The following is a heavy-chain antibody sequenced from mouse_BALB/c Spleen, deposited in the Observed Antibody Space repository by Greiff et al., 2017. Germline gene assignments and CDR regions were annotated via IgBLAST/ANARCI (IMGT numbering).Heavy chain of an antibody. CDR3: APYGNYGSYYAMDY. J-gene: IGHJ4*01. Sequence: DVKLQESGAELVKPGASVKLSCTASGFNIKDTYMHWVKQRPEQGLEWIGRIDPANGNTKYDPKFQGKATITADTSSNTAYLQLSSLTSEDTAVYYCAPYGNYGSYYAMDYWGQGTSVTVSS. V-gene: IGHV14-3*02. D-gene: IGHD2-10*02. CDR1: GFNIKDTY. CDR2: IDPANGNT.